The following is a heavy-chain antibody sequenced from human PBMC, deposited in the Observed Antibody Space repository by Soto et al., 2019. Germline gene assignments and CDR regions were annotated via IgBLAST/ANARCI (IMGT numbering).Heavy chain of an antibody. V-gene: IGHV3-30*18. Sequence: PGGSLRLSCAASGFTFSSYGMHWVRQAPGKGLEWVAVISYDGSNKYYADSVKGRFTISRDNSKNTLYLQMNSLRAEDTAVYYCEKVGAKSADAFDIWGQGTMVTVSS. J-gene: IGHJ3*02. CDR2: ISYDGSNK. CDR1: GFTFSSYG. CDR3: EKVGAKSADAFDI. D-gene: IGHD1-26*01.